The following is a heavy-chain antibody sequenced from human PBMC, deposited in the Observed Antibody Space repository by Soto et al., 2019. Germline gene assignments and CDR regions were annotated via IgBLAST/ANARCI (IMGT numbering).Heavy chain of an antibody. V-gene: IGHV4-34*01. CDR3: ARGLVASDTAMVTSSEFDYYYYGMDV. Sequence: AETLSLTCAVYGGSFSGYYWSWMRQPAGKGLEWIGEINHSGSTNYNPSLKSRVTISVDTSKNQFSLKLSSVTAADTAVYYCARGLVASDTAMVTSSEFDYYYYGMDVWGQGTTVTVSS. CDR2: INHSGST. D-gene: IGHD5-18*01. J-gene: IGHJ6*02. CDR1: GGSFSGYY.